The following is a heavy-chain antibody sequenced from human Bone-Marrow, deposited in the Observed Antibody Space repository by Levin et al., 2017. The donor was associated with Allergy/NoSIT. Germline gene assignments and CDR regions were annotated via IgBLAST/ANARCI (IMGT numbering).Heavy chain of an antibody. V-gene: IGHV3-21*01. CDR1: GFTFSSYS. CDR3: ARAIAVAGTALDY. Sequence: SGGSLRLSCAASGFTFSSYSMNWVRQAPGKGLEWVSSISSSSSYIYYADSVKGRFTISRDNAKNSLYLQMNSLRAEDTAVYYCARAIAVAGTALDYWGQGTLVTVSS. CDR2: ISSSSSYI. J-gene: IGHJ4*02. D-gene: IGHD6-19*01.